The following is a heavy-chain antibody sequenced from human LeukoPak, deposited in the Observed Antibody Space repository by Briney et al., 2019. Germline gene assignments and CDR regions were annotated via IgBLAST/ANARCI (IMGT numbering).Heavy chain of an antibody. CDR1: GGSISSGGYY. J-gene: IGHJ4*02. Sequence: ASETLSLTCTVSGGSISSGGYYWSWIRQHPEKGLEWIGYIYYTGSTFYTPSLKSRVTISLDTSKNQFSLRLSSVTAADTATYYCARELLGQIDFWGQGTLVTVSS. D-gene: IGHD3-16*01. CDR2: IYYTGST. V-gene: IGHV4-31*03. CDR3: ARELLGQIDF.